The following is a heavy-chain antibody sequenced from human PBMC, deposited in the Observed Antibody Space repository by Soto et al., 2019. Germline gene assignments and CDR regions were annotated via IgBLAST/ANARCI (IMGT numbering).Heavy chain of an antibody. Sequence: GGSLRLSCAASGFTFSSFDMSWVRQAPGKGLEWVSAISGSGGSTYYADSVKGRFTISRDNSKNTLYLQMNSLRAEDTAVYYCAKDDYGDLGGGNYWGQGTLVTVSS. J-gene: IGHJ4*02. CDR3: AKDDYGDLGGGNY. CDR1: GFTFSSFD. V-gene: IGHV3-23*01. CDR2: ISGSGGST. D-gene: IGHD4-17*01.